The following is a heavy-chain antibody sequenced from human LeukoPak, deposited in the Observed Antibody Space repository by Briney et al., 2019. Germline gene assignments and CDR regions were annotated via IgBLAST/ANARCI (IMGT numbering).Heavy chain of an antibody. CDR2: IYSGGST. Sequence: PGGSLRLSCAASGLTVSSNYMSWVRQAPGKGLEWVSVIYSGGSTYYADSVKGRFTISKDNSKNTLYLQMNSLRAEDTAVYYCALEVDIVVVPAAHIDYWGQGTLVTVSS. J-gene: IGHJ4*02. CDR3: ALEVDIVVVPAAHIDY. CDR1: GLTVSSNY. V-gene: IGHV3-66*02. D-gene: IGHD2-2*01.